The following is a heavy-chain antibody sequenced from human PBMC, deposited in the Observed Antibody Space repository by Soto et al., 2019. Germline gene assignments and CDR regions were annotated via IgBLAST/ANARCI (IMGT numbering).Heavy chain of an antibody. Sequence: PSQTLSLTCAISGDSVSSNSAAWNWIRQSPSRGLEWLGRTYYRSKWYNDYAVSVKSRITINPDTSKNQFSLQLNSVTPEDTAVYYCARVAVAAACPTGFSNWFDPWGQGTLVTVSS. CDR3: ARVAVAAACPTGFSNWFDP. CDR1: GDSVSSNSAA. J-gene: IGHJ5*02. D-gene: IGHD6-13*01. V-gene: IGHV6-1*01. CDR2: TYYRSKWYN.